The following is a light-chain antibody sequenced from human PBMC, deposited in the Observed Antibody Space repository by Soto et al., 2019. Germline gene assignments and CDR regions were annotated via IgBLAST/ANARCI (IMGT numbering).Light chain of an antibody. CDR2: DAS. CDR3: QQRSNWPLT. Sequence: EIVLTQSPATLSLSPGERATLSCRASQSVSSYLAWYQQKPGQAPRLLIYDASNRATGIPARFSGSGSGTDFTLTISSLEPEDFAVSSCQQRSNWPLTFGGGTKVDIK. V-gene: IGKV3-11*01. J-gene: IGKJ4*01. CDR1: QSVSSY.